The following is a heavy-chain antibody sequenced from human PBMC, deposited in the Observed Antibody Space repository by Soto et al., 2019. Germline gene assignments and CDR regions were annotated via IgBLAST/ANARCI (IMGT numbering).Heavy chain of an antibody. CDR2: TYYGSKWYD. CDR1: GDSVSGNSAA. Sequence: PSQTLSLTCAISGDSVSGNSAAWHWIRQSPSRGLEWLGRTYYGSKWYDDYAVSVKSRITINPDTSKNQFSLHLNSATPEDTAVYYCARGTGGHFDNWGQGTLVTVSS. CDR3: ARGTGGHFDN. D-gene: IGHD2-8*02. J-gene: IGHJ4*02. V-gene: IGHV6-1*01.